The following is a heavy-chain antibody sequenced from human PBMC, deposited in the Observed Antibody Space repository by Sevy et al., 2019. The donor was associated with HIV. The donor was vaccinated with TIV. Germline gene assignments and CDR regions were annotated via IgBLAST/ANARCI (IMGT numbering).Heavy chain of an antibody. CDR2: IFYSGTT. D-gene: IGHD3-10*01. CDR3: ARHGGLVDRAFDY. CDR1: GGSISSSSYD. Sequence: SETLSLTCTVSGGSISSSSYDWGWIRQPPGKGLEWIASIFYSGTTYYHPSLKSRVTISVDTSKNQFSLKLNSVTAADTALYYCARHGGLVDRAFDYWGQGTLVTVSS. V-gene: IGHV4-39*01. J-gene: IGHJ4*02.